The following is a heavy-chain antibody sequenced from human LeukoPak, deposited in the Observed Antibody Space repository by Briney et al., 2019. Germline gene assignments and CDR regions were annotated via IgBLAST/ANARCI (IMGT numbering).Heavy chain of an antibody. V-gene: IGHV4-30-4*01. CDR1: GGSISSGDYY. CDR2: IYYSGST. CDR3: ARDPDAGRPGYYYGPTGV. D-gene: IGHD3-10*01. J-gene: IGHJ4*02. Sequence: SETLSLTCTVSGGSISSGDYYWSWIRQPPGKGLEWIGYIYYSGSTYYNPSLKSRVTISVDTSKNQSSLKLSSVTAADTAVYYCARDPDAGRPGYYYGPTGVWGQRTLGTVYS.